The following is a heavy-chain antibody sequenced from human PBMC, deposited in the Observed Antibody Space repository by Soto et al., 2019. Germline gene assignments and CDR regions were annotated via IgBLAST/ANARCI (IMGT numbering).Heavy chain of an antibody. V-gene: IGHV2-26*01. CDR1: GFSLSNARMG. D-gene: IGHD3-10*01. J-gene: IGHJ2*01. CDR3: ARAYYYGSGSSSPWYFDL. CDR2: IFSNDEK. Sequence: QVTLKESGPVLVKPTETLTLTCTVSGFSLSNARMGVSWIRQPPGKALEWLAHIFSNDEKSYSTSLKSRLTLSKDTSKSQVVLTMTNMDPVDTATYYCARAYYYGSGSSSPWYFDLWGRGTLVTVSS.